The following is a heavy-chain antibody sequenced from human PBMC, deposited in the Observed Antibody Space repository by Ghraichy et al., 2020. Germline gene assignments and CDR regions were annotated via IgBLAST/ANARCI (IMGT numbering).Heavy chain of an antibody. Sequence: SGPTLVKPTQTLTLTCTFSGFSLTTNGVGVGWIRQPPGKALEWLALIFWGDDKRYNPSLESRLTITKDTSKNQVVLTMTKMDPVDTGTYYCAHRGYTRDYYYYGMVVWGQGTTVTVSS. V-gene: IGHV2-5*02. CDR2: IFWGDDK. J-gene: IGHJ6*02. D-gene: IGHD3-16*02. CDR3: AHRGYTRDYYYYGMVV. CDR1: GFSLTTNGVG.